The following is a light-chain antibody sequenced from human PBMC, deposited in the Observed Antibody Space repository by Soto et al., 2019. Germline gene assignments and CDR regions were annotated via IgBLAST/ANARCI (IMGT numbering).Light chain of an antibody. J-gene: IGKJ1*01. CDR1: QSVGSY. CDR2: DAS. Sequence: EIVLTQSPATLSLSPGERATLSCRTSQSVGSYFAWYQQRRGQAPRLLFYDASNRATGIPVRFSGSGSGTDFTLTISSLEPEDFAVYFCQQSSSWPPTFGQGTKVEIK. CDR3: QQSSSWPPT. V-gene: IGKV3-11*01.